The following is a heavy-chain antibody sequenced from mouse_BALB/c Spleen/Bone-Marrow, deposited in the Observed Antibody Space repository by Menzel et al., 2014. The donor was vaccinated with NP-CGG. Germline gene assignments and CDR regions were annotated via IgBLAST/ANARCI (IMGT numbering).Heavy chain of an antibody. J-gene: IGHJ2*01. CDR1: GFTFSNYG. V-gene: IGHV5-6-3*01. D-gene: IGHD3-2*02. CDR3: AKNQEAFDY. Sequence: EVKVVESGGGLVQPGGSLKLSCAASGFTFSNYGMSWVRQTPDKRLELVATINSNGGITYYPDSVKGRFTLSRDNAKNTLYLQMSSLKSEDTAMYYCAKNQEAFDYWGQGTTLTVSS. CDR2: INSNGGIT.